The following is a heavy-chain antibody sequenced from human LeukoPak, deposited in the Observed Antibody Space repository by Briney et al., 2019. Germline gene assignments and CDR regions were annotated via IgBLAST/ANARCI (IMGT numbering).Heavy chain of an antibody. CDR2: VHLSGRT. CDR3: AREGGPYRPLDY. CDR1: GGSISTTNW. J-gene: IGHJ4*02. Sequence: LETLSLTCGVSGGSISTTNWWTWVRQPPGEGLEWIGEVHLSGRTHYNPSLESRVTMSVDMSENHISLRLTSVTAADTAVYYCAREGGPYRPLDYSGQGTMASDSS. V-gene: IGHV4-4*03.